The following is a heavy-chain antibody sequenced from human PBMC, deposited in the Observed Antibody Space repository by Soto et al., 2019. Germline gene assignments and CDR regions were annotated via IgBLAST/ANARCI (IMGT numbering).Heavy chain of an antibody. D-gene: IGHD3-3*01. CDR3: AKSIIAYYDFWSGYLSPSDY. J-gene: IGHJ4*02. CDR1: GFTFSSYA. CDR2: ISGSGGST. Sequence: GGSLRLSCAASGFTFSSYAMSWVRQAPGKGLEWVSAISGSGGSTYYADSVKGRFTISRDNSKNTLYLQMNSLRAEDTAVYYCAKSIIAYYDFWSGYLSPSDYWGQGTLVTVSS. V-gene: IGHV3-23*01.